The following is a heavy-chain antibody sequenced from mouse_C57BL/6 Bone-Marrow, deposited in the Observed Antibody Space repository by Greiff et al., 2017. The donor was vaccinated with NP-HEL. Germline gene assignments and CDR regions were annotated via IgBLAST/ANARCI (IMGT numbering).Heavy chain of an antibody. CDR2: IYPRSGNT. J-gene: IGHJ2*01. D-gene: IGHD2-3*01. V-gene: IGHV1-81*01. Sequence: QVHVKQSGAELARPGASVKLSCKASGYTFTSYGISWVKQRTGQGLEWIGEIYPRSGNTYYNEKFKGKATLTADKSSSTAYMELRSLTSEDSAVYFCARDGYYSSFDYGGQGTTLTVSS. CDR1: GYTFTSYG. CDR3: ARDGYYSSFDY.